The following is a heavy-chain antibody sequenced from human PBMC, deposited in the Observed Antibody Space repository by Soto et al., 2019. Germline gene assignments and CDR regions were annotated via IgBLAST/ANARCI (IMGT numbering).Heavy chain of an antibody. V-gene: IGHV4-34*01. Sequence: SETLSLTCAVYGGSFSGYYWSWIRKPPGKGLEWIGEINHSGSTNYNPSLKSRVTISVDTSKNQFSLKLSSVTAADTAVYYCARSRVSSGWYERYYYYGMDVWGQGTTVTVSS. CDR2: INHSGST. CDR3: ARSRVSSGWYERYYYYGMDV. CDR1: GGSFSGYY. J-gene: IGHJ6*02. D-gene: IGHD6-19*01.